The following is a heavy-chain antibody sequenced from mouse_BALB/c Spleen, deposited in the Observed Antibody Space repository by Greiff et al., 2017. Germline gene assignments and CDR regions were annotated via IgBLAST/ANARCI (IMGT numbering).Heavy chain of an antibody. J-gene: IGHJ4*01. CDR2: IYPGDGDT. Sequence: VQLQQSGAELARPGASVKLSCKASGYTFTSYWMQWVKQRPGQGLEWIGAIYPGDGDTRYTQKFKGKATLTADKSSSTAYMQLSSLASEDSAVYYCARDDGYPYYYAMDYWGQGTSVTVSS. D-gene: IGHD2-3*01. V-gene: IGHV1-87*01. CDR1: GYTFTSYW. CDR3: ARDDGYPYYYAMDY.